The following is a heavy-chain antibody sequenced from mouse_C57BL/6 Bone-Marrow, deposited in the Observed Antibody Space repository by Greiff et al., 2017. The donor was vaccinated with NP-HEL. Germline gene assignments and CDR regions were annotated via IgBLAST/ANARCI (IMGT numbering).Heavy chain of an antibody. CDR2: IWTGGGT. CDR3: AAQAPWFAY. Sequence: VQLQQSGPGLVAPSQSLSITCTVSGFSLTSYAISWVRQPPGKGLEWLGVIWTGGGTNYNSAFKSRLSISKDNSKSQVFLKMNSLQTDDTARYYCAAQAPWFAYWGQGTLVTVSA. CDR1: GFSLTSYA. D-gene: IGHD3-2*02. V-gene: IGHV2-9-1*01. J-gene: IGHJ3*01.